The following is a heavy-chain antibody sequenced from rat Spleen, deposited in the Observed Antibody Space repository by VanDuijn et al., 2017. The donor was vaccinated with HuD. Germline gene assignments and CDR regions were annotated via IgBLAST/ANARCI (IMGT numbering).Heavy chain of an antibody. V-gene: IGHV5-31*01. Sequence: EVQLVESGGGLVPPGRSLKLSCVASGFTFNNFWMTWIRQAPKKGLEWVATITSGGSNTYYPDSVKGRFTISRDNAKSTLYLQMDSLRSEDTATYYCAKDATEGIAWFVYWGQGTLVTVSS. D-gene: IGHD1-11*01. CDR3: AKDATEGIAWFVY. CDR1: GFTFNNFW. J-gene: IGHJ3*01. CDR2: ITSGGSNT.